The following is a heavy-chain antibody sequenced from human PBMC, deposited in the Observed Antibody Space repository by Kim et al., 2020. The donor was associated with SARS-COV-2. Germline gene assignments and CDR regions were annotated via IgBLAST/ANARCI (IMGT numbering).Heavy chain of an antibody. CDR1: GFTFSSYA. Sequence: GGSLRLSCAASGFTFSSYAMSWVRQAPGKGLEWVSAISGSGGSTYYADSVKGRFTISRDNSKNTLYLQMNSLRAEDTAVYYCAKEGSANILTGYSPNYWGQGTLVTVSS. D-gene: IGHD3-9*01. CDR2: ISGSGGST. J-gene: IGHJ4*02. V-gene: IGHV3-23*01. CDR3: AKEGSANILTGYSPNY.